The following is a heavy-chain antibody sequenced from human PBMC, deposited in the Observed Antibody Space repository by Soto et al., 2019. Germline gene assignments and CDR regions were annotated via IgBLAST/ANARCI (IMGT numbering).Heavy chain of an antibody. CDR2: INHSGST. J-gene: IGHJ4*02. Sequence: PSETLSLTCAVYGGSFSGYYWSWIRQPPGKGLEWIGEINHSGSTNYNPSLKSRVTISVDTSKNQFSLKLSSVTAADTAVYYCARGGLAAAATSRDEYFDYWGQGTLVTVSS. CDR3: ARGGLAAAATSRDEYFDY. V-gene: IGHV4-34*01. CDR1: GGSFSGYY. D-gene: IGHD6-13*01.